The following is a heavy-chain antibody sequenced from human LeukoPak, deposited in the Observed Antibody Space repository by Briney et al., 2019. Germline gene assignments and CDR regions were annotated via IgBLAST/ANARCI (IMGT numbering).Heavy chain of an antibody. CDR1: GFTFSSYG. CDR3: VSLLSVYGDIRVH. J-gene: IGHJ4*02. CDR2: IWYDGSSK. D-gene: IGHD4-17*01. V-gene: IGHV3-33*01. Sequence: PGGSLRLSCAASGFTFSSYGMHWVRQAPGNGLEWVAVIWYDGSSKYYADSVKGRFTISRDNSKNTLYLQMNSLRAEDTAVYYCVSLLSVYGDIRVHWGQGTLVTVSS.